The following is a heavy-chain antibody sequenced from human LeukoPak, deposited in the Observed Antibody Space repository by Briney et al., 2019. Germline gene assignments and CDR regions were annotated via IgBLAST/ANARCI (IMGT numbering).Heavy chain of an antibody. CDR2: IYYTGST. CDR3: ARDPGYSYGVGYYYYGMDV. D-gene: IGHD5-18*01. J-gene: IGHJ6*02. V-gene: IGHV4-59*01. CDR1: GGSISSYY. Sequence: SETLSLTCTVSGGSISSYYWSWIRQPPGKGLEWIGYIYYTGSTNYNPSLKSRVTISVVTSKNQFSLKLSSVTAADTAVYYCARDPGYSYGVGYYYYGMDVWGQGTTVTVSS.